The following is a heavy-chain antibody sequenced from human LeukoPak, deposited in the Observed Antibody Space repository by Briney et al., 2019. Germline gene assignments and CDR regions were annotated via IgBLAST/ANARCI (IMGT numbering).Heavy chain of an antibody. Sequence: GGSLGLSCAASGFTFSSYSMNWVRQAPGKGLEWVSSISSSSSYIYYADSVKGRFTISRDNAKNSLYLQMNSLRAEDTAVYYCAKVVLRSNYEYYFDYWGQGTLVTVSS. CDR3: AKVVLRSNYEYYFDY. D-gene: IGHD4-11*01. V-gene: IGHV3-21*01. CDR2: ISSSSSYI. J-gene: IGHJ4*02. CDR1: GFTFSSYS.